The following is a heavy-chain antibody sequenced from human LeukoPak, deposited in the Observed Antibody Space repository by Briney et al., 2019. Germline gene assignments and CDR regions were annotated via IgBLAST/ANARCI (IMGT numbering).Heavy chain of an antibody. CDR2: IYYSGST. CDR3: ARDPPYSL. D-gene: IGHD2-21*01. J-gene: IGHJ4*02. V-gene: IGHV4-61*01. CDR1: GGSISSSSYY. Sequence: SETLSLTCTVSGGSISSSSYYWGWIRQPPGKGLEWIGYIYYSGSTNYNPSLKSRVTISVDTSKNQFSLKLSSVTAADTAVYYCARDPPYSLWGQGTLVTVSS.